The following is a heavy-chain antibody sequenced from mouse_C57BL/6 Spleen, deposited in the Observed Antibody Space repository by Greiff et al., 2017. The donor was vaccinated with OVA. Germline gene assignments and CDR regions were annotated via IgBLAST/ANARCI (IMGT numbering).Heavy chain of an antibody. J-gene: IGHJ2*01. D-gene: IGHD4-1*01. CDR3: ARYPTLGEFDY. Sequence: EVQLVESGAELVKPGASVKLSCTASGFNIKDYYMHWVKQRTEQGLEWIGGIDPEDGETKYAPKFQGKATITADTSSNTAYLPLSSLTSEDTAVYYCARYPTLGEFDYWGQGTTLTVSS. CDR1: GFNIKDYY. V-gene: IGHV14-2*01. CDR2: IDPEDGET.